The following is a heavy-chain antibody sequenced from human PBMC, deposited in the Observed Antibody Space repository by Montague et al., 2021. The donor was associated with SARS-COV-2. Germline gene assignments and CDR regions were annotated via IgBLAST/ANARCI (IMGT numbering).Heavy chain of an antibody. CDR2: IYYSGST. D-gene: IGHD6-19*01. CDR3: ARAIGSMYSSGWYYYYYGMDV. Sequence: SETLSLTCTVSGGSISSYYWSWIRQPPGKGLEWIGYIYYSGSTNYNHSLKSRVTISVDTSKNQFSLKLSSVTAADTAVYYCARAIGSMYSSGWYYYYYGMDVWGQGTMVTVSS. CDR1: GGSISSYY. V-gene: IGHV4-59*01. J-gene: IGHJ6*02.